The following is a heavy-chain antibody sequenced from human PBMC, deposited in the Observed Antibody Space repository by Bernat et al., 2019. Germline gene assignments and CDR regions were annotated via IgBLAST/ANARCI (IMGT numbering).Heavy chain of an antibody. D-gene: IGHD3-16*02. CDR3: ARGGNYVWGSYRSPRGYNWFDP. CDR1: GYSISSGYY. J-gene: IGHJ5*02. CDR2: IYHSGST. Sequence: QVQLQESGPGLVKPSETLSLTCAVSGYSISSGYYWGWIRQRPGKGLEWIGSIYHSGSTYYNPSLKSRVTISLDTSQNQFSLKLSSVTAADTAVYYFARGGNYVWGSYRSPRGYNWFDPWGQGTLVTISS. V-gene: IGHV4-38-2*01.